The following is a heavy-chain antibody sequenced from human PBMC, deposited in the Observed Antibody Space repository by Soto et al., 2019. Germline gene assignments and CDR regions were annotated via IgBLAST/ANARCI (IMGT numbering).Heavy chain of an antibody. CDR3: ARIRITMIVVAKHAFDI. Sequence: PSETLSLTCTVSGGSISSSSYYWGWIRQPPGKGLEWIGSIYYSGSTSYNPSLKSRVTISVATSKNQFSLKLSSVTAADTAVYYCARIRITMIVVAKHAFDIWGQGTMVTVSS. D-gene: IGHD3-22*01. J-gene: IGHJ3*02. CDR2: IYYSGST. V-gene: IGHV4-39*01. CDR1: GGSISSSSYY.